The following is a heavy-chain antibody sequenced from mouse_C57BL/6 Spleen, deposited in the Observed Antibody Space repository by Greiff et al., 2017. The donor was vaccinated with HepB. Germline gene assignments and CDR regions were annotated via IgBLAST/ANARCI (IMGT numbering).Heavy chain of an antibody. J-gene: IGHJ1*03. Sequence: DVQLQESGPGLVKPSQSLSLTCSVTGYSITSGYYWNWIRQFPGNKLEWMGYISYDGSNNYNPSLKNRISITRDTSKNQFFLKLNSVTTEDTATYYCARDQLYWYFDVWGTGTTVTVSS. CDR1: GYSITSGYY. CDR2: ISYDGSN. V-gene: IGHV3-6*01. CDR3: ARDQLYWYFDV. D-gene: IGHD4-1*02.